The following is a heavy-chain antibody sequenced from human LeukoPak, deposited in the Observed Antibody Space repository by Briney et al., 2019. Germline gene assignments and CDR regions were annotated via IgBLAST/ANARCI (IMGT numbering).Heavy chain of an antibody. CDR2: INPNSGGT. V-gene: IGHV1-2*02. CDR3: ARCGPSLENWFDP. J-gene: IGHJ5*02. Sequence: GASVTVSCKASGYTFTGYYMHWVRQAPGQGLEWMGWINPNSGGTNYAQKLQGRVTMTRDTSINTAYMELSRLRSDDTAVYYCARCGPSLENWFDPWGQGTLVTVSS. CDR1: GYTFTGYY.